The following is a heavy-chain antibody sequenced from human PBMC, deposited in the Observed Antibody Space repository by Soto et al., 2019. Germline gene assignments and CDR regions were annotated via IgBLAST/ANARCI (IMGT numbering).Heavy chain of an antibody. CDR3: ARRQIPPPTRGAANARGGMDV. D-gene: IGHD6-13*01. J-gene: IGHJ6*02. CDR1: GFTFNNYG. V-gene: IGHV3-33*01. CDR2: IWNDGSIN. Sequence: QVQLVESGGGVVQPGRSLRLSCAASGFTFNNYGMHWVRQAPGKGLEWLAVIWNDGSINYYANSVKGRFTISRDNSKNTLYLQMSSLRAEDTAVYYCARRQIPPPTRGAANARGGMDVWGQGTTVTVSS.